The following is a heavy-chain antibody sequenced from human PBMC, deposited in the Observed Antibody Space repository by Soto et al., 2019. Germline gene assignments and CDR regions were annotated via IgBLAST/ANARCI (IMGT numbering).Heavy chain of an antibody. V-gene: IGHV4-31*01. D-gene: IGHD1-26*01. Sequence: QVQLQESGPGLVKPSQTLSLTCTVSGGSISSGGYYWSWIRQHPGKGLEWIGYIYYSGSTYYNPSLKSVVTISVDTSKRQFPLKLRSVTAADAAVYYCARGGQPLLYFDYWGQGTLVTVSS. CDR2: IYYSGST. CDR3: ARGGQPLLYFDY. J-gene: IGHJ4*02. CDR1: GGSISSGGYY.